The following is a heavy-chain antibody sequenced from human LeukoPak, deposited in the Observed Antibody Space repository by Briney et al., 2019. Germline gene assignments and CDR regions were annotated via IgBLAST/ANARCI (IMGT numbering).Heavy chain of an antibody. CDR2: IWADGNNK. CDR1: GFTFSSYG. Sequence: GGSLRLSCAVSGFTFSSYGMHWVRQAPGKGLEWVVVIWADGNNKYYVDSVKGRFTISRDNSKNTLYLQMNSLRIDDTAVYYCAKGRGRGDNWDHFDFWGQGTLVTVSS. J-gene: IGHJ4*02. CDR3: AKGRGRGDNWDHFDF. D-gene: IGHD3-10*01. V-gene: IGHV3-33*06.